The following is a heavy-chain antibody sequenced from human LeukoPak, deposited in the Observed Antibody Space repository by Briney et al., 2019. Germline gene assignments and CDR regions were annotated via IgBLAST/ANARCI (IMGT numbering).Heavy chain of an antibody. J-gene: IGHJ6*02. D-gene: IGHD3-10*01. Sequence: ASVKVSCTASGYTFTGYYMHWVRQAPGKGLEWMGWINPNSGSTNYAQTFQGRVTMTRDTSISTAYMQLSRLRSDDTAVDHCARTYYYGSGTLYYYYGMDVWGQGTTVTVSS. V-gene: IGHV1-2*02. CDR3: ARTYYYGSGTLYYYYGMDV. CDR1: GYTFTGYY. CDR2: INPNSGST.